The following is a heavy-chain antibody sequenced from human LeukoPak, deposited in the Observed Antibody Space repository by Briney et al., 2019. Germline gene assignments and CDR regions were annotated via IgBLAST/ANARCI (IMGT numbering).Heavy chain of an antibody. CDR3: ARGPAAAGRAIPFDY. Sequence: SQTLSLTCAISGDSVSSNSAAWNWIRQSPSRGLEWLGRTYYRSKWYNDYAPSVKSRITINPDTSKNQFSLQLNSVTPEDTAVYYCARGPAAAGRAIPFDYWGQGTLVTVSS. J-gene: IGHJ4*02. CDR1: GDSVSSNSAA. CDR2: TYYRSKWYN. V-gene: IGHV6-1*01. D-gene: IGHD6-13*01.